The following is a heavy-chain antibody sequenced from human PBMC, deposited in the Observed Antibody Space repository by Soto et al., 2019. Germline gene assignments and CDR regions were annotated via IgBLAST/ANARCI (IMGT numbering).Heavy chain of an antibody. CDR1: GFTVSSNY. D-gene: IGHD3-3*01. V-gene: IGHV3-53*01. J-gene: IGHJ6*02. Sequence: GGSLRLSCAASGFTVSSNYMSWVRQAPGKGLEWVSVIYSGGSTYYADSVKGRFTISRDNSKNTLYLQMNSLRAEDTAVYYCAISRPRFWSGYYGPTAFPYYGMDVWGQGTTVTVSS. CDR3: AISRPRFWSGYYGPTAFPYYGMDV. CDR2: IYSGGST.